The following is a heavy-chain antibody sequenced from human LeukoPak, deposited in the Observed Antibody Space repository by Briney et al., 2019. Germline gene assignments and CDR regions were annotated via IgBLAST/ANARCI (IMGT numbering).Heavy chain of an antibody. CDR1: GGSLSSGSYY. CDR3: ARGELWFGELLRGLTYTWFDP. Sequence: KPSETLSLTCTVSGGSLSSGSYYWSWIPQPPGKGLGWVGYIYFSGSTNYNPSLKSRVTISVDTSKNQFSLKLSSVTAADTAVYYCARGELWFGELLRGLTYTWFDPWGQGTLVTVSS. D-gene: IGHD3-10*01. V-gene: IGHV4-61*01. J-gene: IGHJ5*02. CDR2: IYFSGST.